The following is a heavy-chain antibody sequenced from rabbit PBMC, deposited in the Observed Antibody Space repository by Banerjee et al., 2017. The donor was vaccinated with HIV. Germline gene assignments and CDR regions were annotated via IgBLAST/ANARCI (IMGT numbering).Heavy chain of an antibody. D-gene: IGHD4-1*01. CDR1: GFSFSNSYY. CDR3: ARDLAGVIGWNFGL. Sequence: QEQLEESGGDLVKPEGSLTLTCKASGFSFSNSYYMYWVRQAPGKGLEWIACISGGGSDDTGYATWAKGRFTISKTSSTTVTLQMTSLTAADTATYFCARDLAGVIGWNFGLWGQGTLVTVS. J-gene: IGHJ3*01. V-gene: IGHV1S45*01. CDR2: ISGGGSDDT.